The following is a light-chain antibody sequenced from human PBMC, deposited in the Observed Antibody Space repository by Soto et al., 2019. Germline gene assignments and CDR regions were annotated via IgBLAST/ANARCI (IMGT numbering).Light chain of an antibody. V-gene: IGLV3-1*01. CDR2: QDT. J-gene: IGLJ2*01. CDR3: QAWDSSTVV. Sequence: SYELTQSPSVSVSPGQTASITCSGDKLGDKYTCWYQQKPGQSPVLVIYQDTKRPSGIPERFSGSNSGNTATLTISGTQAIDEADYYCQAWDSSTVVFGGGTKITVL. CDR1: KLGDKY.